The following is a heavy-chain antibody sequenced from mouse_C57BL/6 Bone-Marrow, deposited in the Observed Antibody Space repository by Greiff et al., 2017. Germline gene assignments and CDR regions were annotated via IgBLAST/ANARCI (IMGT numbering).Heavy chain of an antibody. CDR2: IYPRSGNT. V-gene: IGHV1-81*01. CDR1: GYTFTSYG. Sequence: QVQLQQSGAELARPGASVKLSCTASGYTFTSYGISWVKQRTGQGLEWIGEIYPRSGNTYYNEQFKGTVTLTADKSSSKAYMELRSLTSEDSSVYFCARSEDGYYSYYAIDDWGQGTSVTVSS. CDR3: ARSEDGYYSYYAIDD. J-gene: IGHJ4*01. D-gene: IGHD2-3*01.